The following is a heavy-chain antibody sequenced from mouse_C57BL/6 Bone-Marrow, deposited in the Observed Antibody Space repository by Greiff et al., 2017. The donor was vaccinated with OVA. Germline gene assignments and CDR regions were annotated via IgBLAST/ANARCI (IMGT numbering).Heavy chain of an antibody. D-gene: IGHD3-2*01. V-gene: IGHV1-55*01. Sequence: VKLQQPGAELVKPGASVKMSKASGYTFTSYWITWVKQRPGQGLEWIGDIYPGSGSTNYNEKFKSKATLTVDTSSSTAYMQLSSLTSEDSAVYYCARRRRQLHFDYWGQGTTLTVSS. CDR1: GYTFTSYW. CDR3: ARRRRQLHFDY. CDR2: IYPGSGST. J-gene: IGHJ2*01.